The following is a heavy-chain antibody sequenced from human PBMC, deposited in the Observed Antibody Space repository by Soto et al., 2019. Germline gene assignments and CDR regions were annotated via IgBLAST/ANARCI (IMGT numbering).Heavy chain of an antibody. CDR1: GDSVSTNSAT. CDR3: ARLIGNSWLDA. CDR2: TYYRSKWDY. D-gene: IGHD2-8*01. V-gene: IGHV6-1*01. Sequence: SQTLSLTCAISGDSVSTNSATWDWIRQSPSRGLEWLGRTYYRSKWDYDYAASVKGRININPDTSNNQVSLHLDSVTPDDTAVYYCARLIGNSWLDAWGQGTLVPVSS. J-gene: IGHJ5*02.